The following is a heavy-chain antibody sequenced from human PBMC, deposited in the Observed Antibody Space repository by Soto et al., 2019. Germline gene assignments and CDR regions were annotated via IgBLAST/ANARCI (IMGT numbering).Heavy chain of an antibody. D-gene: IGHD6-19*01. CDR3: VSHRNYIVVSGSFFDY. J-gene: IGHJ4*02. CDR1: GGSITSSSYY. CDR2: IYYSGST. Sequence: SETLSLTCTVSGGSITSSSYYWGWIRQPPGKGLEWIESIYYSGSTHYNPSLKSRVTVSVDTSKNQFSLKLTSVTAADTAVFFCVSHRNYIVVSGSFFDYWSQGTLVTVSS. V-gene: IGHV4-39*01.